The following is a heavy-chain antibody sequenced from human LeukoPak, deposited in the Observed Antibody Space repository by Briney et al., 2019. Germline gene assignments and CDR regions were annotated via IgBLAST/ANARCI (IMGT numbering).Heavy chain of an antibody. Sequence: SQTLSPTCTVSGGSISSGDYYWSWIRQPPGKGLEWIGYIYYSGSTYYNPSLKSRVTISVDTSKNQFSLKLSSVTAADTAVYYCAREGSMTTVTYFDYWGQGTLVTVSS. V-gene: IGHV4-30-4*01. J-gene: IGHJ4*02. CDR1: GGSISSGDYY. CDR3: AREGSMTTVTYFDY. D-gene: IGHD4-17*01. CDR2: IYYSGST.